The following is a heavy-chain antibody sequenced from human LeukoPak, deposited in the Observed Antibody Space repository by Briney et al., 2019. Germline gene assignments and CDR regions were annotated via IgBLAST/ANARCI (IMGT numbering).Heavy chain of an antibody. Sequence: PSETLSLTCAVYGGSFSGYYWSWIRQPPGKGLEWIGEINHSGSTNYNPSLKSRVTISVDTSKNQFSLKLSSVTAADTAVYYCATNLRFLYYFDYWGQGTLVTVSP. CDR3: ATNLRFLYYFDY. CDR2: INHSGST. CDR1: GGSFSGYY. V-gene: IGHV4-34*01. D-gene: IGHD3-3*01. J-gene: IGHJ4*02.